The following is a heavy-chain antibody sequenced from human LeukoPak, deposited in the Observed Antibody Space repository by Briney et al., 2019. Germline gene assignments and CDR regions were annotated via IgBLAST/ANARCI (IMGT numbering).Heavy chain of an antibody. CDR2: ISYDGNDK. CDR1: GFTFSSYG. D-gene: IGHD2-21*02. J-gene: IGHJ4*02. Sequence: GGSLRLSCAASGFTFSSYGMHWVRQAPGKGLEWVAVISYDGNDKFYADSVKGRFTISRDNSKNTLYLQMNSLRAEDTAVYYCARGSRGDHIDYWGQGTLVTVSS. V-gene: IGHV3-30*03. CDR3: ARGSRGDHIDY.